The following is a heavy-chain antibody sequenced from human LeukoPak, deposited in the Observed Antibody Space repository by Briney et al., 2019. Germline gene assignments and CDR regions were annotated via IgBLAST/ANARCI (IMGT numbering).Heavy chain of an antibody. V-gene: IGHV1-2*02. Sequence: VKVSCKASGYTFTGYYMHWVRQAPGQGLEWMGWINPNSGGTNYAQKLQGRVTMTTDTSTSTAYMELRSLRSDDTAVYYCAREEGNWGDAFDIWGQGTMVTVSS. CDR3: AREEGNWGDAFDI. CDR1: GYTFTGYY. J-gene: IGHJ3*02. CDR2: INPNSGGT. D-gene: IGHD7-27*01.